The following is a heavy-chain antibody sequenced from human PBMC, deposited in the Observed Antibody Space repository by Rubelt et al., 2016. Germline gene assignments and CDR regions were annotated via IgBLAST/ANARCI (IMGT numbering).Heavy chain of an antibody. Sequence: VQLVVSGVGVVQPGRSLALSCAASGFTFSSYWMSWVRQAPWKGLECVSNIKQDGNEKYYVDSVKGRFTTARDNAKGSMYLQMNSLKVEDTAVYYCTQNTGDNWGQGTLVTVSS. D-gene: IGHD2-21*01. CDR1: GFTFSSYW. V-gene: IGHV3-7*02. J-gene: IGHJ4*02. CDR2: IKQDGNEK. CDR3: TQNTGDN.